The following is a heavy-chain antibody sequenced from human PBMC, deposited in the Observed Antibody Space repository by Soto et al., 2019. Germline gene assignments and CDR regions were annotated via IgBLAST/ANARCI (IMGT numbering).Heavy chain of an antibody. Sequence: QVQLVQSGAEVKKPGSSVNVSCKASGGTFNNYPITWVRQAPGQGLEWMVRIIPVLGITNYAQKYQGRLTMTADNSTNTAYMGLCSLRSEDTAIYYCERETNTWKGGIDYWGQGTLVTVSS. D-gene: IGHD1-1*01. CDR1: GGTFNNYP. J-gene: IGHJ4*02. V-gene: IGHV1-69*04. CDR3: ERETNTWKGGIDY. CDR2: IIPVLGIT.